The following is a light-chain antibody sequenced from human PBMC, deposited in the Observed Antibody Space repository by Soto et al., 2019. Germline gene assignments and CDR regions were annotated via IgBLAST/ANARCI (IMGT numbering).Light chain of an antibody. J-gene: IGKJ1*01. Sequence: EIVLTQSPGTLSLSPGERATLSCRASQSVSNNYLSWYQQKPGQAPRLLIYGASNRATGIPDRFSGSGSGKDLPLTISRLEHEDVAVYYCQQYGSSGTCGQGTKVEIK. V-gene: IGKV3-20*01. CDR2: GAS. CDR1: QSVSNNY. CDR3: QQYGSSGT.